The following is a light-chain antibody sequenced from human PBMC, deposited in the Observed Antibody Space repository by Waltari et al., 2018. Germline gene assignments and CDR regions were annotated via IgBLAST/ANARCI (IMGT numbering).Light chain of an antibody. V-gene: IGKV1-5*03. Sequence: DIQMTQSPSTLSASVGDRVTITCRASQYISSGSAWYQQRPGKAPKLLFYKASFLESGVPSRFSGSESGTEFTLTISSLQPDDCATYYCQQYNTYPLTFGQGTRLEI. J-gene: IGKJ5*01. CDR2: KAS. CDR3: QQYNTYPLT. CDR1: QYISSG.